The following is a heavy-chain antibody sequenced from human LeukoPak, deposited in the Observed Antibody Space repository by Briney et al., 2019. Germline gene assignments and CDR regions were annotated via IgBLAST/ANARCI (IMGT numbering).Heavy chain of an antibody. Sequence: GGSLRLSCAASGFTFSGYAMSWGRQAPGKGLEWVSPISASGGRTYYADSVKGRFTISRDNAKSTLYLQMSSLRAEDTAVYYCATSSVWGGAFNIWGQGTMVTVSS. V-gene: IGHV3-23*01. CDR2: ISASGGRT. D-gene: IGHD3-16*01. J-gene: IGHJ3*02. CDR3: ATSSVWGGAFNI. CDR1: GFTFSGYA.